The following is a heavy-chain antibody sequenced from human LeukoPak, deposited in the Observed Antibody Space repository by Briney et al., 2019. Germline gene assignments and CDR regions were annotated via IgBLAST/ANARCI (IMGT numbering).Heavy chain of an antibody. CDR3: ATGGSVWTYFDY. D-gene: IGHD3/OR15-3a*01. CDR2: ISWNSGSI. Sequence: GRSLRLSCAASGFTFDDYAMHWVRQAPGKGLEWVSGISWNSGSIGYADSVKGRFTISRDNAKNSLYLQMNSLRAEDTALYYCATGGSVWTYFDYWGQGTLVTVSS. J-gene: IGHJ4*02. CDR1: GFTFDDYA. V-gene: IGHV3-9*01.